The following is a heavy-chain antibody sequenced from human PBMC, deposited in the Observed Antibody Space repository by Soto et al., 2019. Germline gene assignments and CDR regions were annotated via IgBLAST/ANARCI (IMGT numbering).Heavy chain of an antibody. J-gene: IGHJ3*01. CDR3: ARAVGPFDF. CDR2: IGYDGSNK. V-gene: IGHV3-33*08. CDR1: GLTFCSYV. Sequence: PCGSLRLSRAASGLTFCSYVMPWSLKTPGKGLEWVAVIGYDGSNKYYADSVRGRFTISRDNSKDTLYLQMNSLRAEDTAVYYCARAVGPFDFWGQGTMVTVSS.